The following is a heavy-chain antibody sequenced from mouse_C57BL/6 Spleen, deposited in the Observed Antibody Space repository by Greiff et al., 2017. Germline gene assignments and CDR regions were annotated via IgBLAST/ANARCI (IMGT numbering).Heavy chain of an antibody. CDR2: INPNNGGT. Sequence: EVQLQQSGPELVKPGASVKISCKASGYTFTDYYMNWVKQSHGKSLEWIGDINPNNGGTSYNQKFKGKATLTVDKSSSTAYMELRSLTSEDSAVYYCARVITTPWGQGTLVTVSA. CDR1: GYTFTDYY. CDR3: ARVITTP. D-gene: IGHD1-1*01. V-gene: IGHV1-26*01. J-gene: IGHJ3*01.